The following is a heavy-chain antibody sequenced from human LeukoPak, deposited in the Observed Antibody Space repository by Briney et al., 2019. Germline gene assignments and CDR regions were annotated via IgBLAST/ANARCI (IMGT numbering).Heavy chain of an antibody. D-gene: IGHD5-18*01. CDR3: ARAYGYSYGQRYFDY. CDR2: INPNSGGT. J-gene: IGHJ4*02. Sequence: ASVKVSCKASGYTFTGYYMHWVRQAPGQGLEWMGWINPNSGGTNYAQKFQGRVTMTRDTSISTAYMELSRLRSDDTAVYYCARAYGYSYGQRYFDYWGQGTLVTVSS. V-gene: IGHV1-2*02. CDR1: GYTFTGYY.